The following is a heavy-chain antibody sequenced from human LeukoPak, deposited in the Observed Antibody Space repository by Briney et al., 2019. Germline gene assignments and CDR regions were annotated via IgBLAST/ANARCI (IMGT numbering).Heavy chain of an antibody. CDR1: GFTFSDYY. J-gene: IGHJ4*02. CDR2: ISSSSSYT. D-gene: IGHD3-22*01. V-gene: IGHV3-11*05. Sequence: PGRSLRLSCAASGFTFSDYYMSWILQAPGKVGEWVSYISSSSSYTNYADSVKGRFTISRDNAKNSLYLQMNSLRAEETAVYYCARDGYYYDSSGYDFDYWGQGTLVTVSS. CDR3: ARDGYYYDSSGYDFDY.